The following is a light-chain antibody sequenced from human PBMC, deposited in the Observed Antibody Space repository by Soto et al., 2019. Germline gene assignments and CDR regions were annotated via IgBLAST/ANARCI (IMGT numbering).Light chain of an antibody. CDR1: NSNVGGGYD. J-gene: IGLJ3*02. CDR3: ASWDDTLDAQV. Sequence: QLVLTQPPSVSGAPGQTVTISCTGSNSNVGGGYDVHWYQQLPGSAPKLLIYANNNRPSGVPDRFSGSKSGTSASLAITGLQAEDEADYYCASWDDTLDAQVFGGGTKVTVL. CDR2: ANN. V-gene: IGLV1-40*01.